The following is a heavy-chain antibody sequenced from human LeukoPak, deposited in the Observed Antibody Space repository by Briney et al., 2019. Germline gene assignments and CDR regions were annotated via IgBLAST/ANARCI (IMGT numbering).Heavy chain of an antibody. V-gene: IGHV5-51*01. CDR1: GYNFTNYW. Sequence: GESLKISCKGSGYNFTNYWIGWVRQMPGKGLEWMGIIYPGDSDVRYSPSFQGQVTISADKSINTAYLQRSSLKASDTAIYYCVRGGSHFEYWGQGTLVTVSS. J-gene: IGHJ4*02. D-gene: IGHD3-16*01. CDR3: VRGGSHFEY. CDR2: IYPGDSDV.